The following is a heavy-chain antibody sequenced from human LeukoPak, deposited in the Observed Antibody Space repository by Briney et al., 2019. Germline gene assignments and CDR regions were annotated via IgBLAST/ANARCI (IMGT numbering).Heavy chain of an antibody. J-gene: IGHJ4*02. CDR2: IYTSGST. CDR3: ARDSHYDTLTGYFHFDY. D-gene: IGHD3-9*01. Sequence: SETLSLTCTLSGGSISSYYWSWIRQPAGKGLEWIGRIYTSGSTNYNPSLKSRVTMSVDTSKNQFSLKLSSVTAADTAVYYCARDSHYDTLTGYFHFDYWGQGTLVTVSS. V-gene: IGHV4-4*07. CDR1: GGSISSYY.